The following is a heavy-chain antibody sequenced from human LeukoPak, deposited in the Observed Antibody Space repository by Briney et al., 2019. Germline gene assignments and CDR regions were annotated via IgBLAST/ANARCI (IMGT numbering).Heavy chain of an antibody. CDR1: GFTFSDYY. Sequence: GGSLRLSCAASGFTFSDYYMSWIRQALGKGLEWVSYISSSGSTIYYADSVKGRFTISRDNAKNSLYLQMNSLRAEDTAVYYCARSSGSYYPHYYYYYGMDVWGQGTTVTVSS. V-gene: IGHV3-11*01. CDR3: ARSSGSYYPHYYYYYGMDV. CDR2: ISSSGSTI. J-gene: IGHJ6*02. D-gene: IGHD3-10*01.